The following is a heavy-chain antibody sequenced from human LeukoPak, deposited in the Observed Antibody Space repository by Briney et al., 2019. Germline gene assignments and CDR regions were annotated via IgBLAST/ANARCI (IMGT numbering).Heavy chain of an antibody. CDR2: ISSSSSYI. V-gene: IGHV3-21*01. CDR3: ALYGSGSYPYFDY. CDR1: GFTFSSYS. Sequence: GGSLRLSCAASGFTFSSYSMNRVRQAPGKGLEWVSSISSSSSYIYYADSVKGRFTISRDNAKNSLYLQMNSLRAEDTAVYYCALYGSGSYPYFDYWGQGTLVTVSS. D-gene: IGHD3-10*01. J-gene: IGHJ4*02.